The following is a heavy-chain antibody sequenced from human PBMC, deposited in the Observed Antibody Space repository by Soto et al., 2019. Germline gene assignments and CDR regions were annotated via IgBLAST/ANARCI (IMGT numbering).Heavy chain of an antibody. CDR2: ILHIGST. V-gene: IGHV4-4*02. D-gene: IGHD3-22*01. Sequence: VQLQESGPGLVKPSWTLSLTCTVSGGSISTTNWWRWVRQSPGKGLAWIGEILHIGSTNYNPSLKSRVTISIDKSKNQFSLRLSSVTAADTAVYYCASGFDSDGLYNGGHPWGQGTLVSVSS. J-gene: IGHJ5*02. CDR3: ASGFDSDGLYNGGHP. CDR1: GGSISTTNW.